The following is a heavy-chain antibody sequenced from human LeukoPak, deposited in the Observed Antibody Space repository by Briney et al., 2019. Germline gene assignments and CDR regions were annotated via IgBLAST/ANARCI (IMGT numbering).Heavy chain of an antibody. J-gene: IGHJ4*02. CDR2: ISDAGAI. D-gene: IGHD3-9*01. Sequence: PGGSLRLSCAASGFIFSSYAMTWVRQGPGKGLEWLSYISDAGAIYYADSVRGRFTISRDNAKNSLYLQMNSLRAEDTAVYYCARNKYYDILTGTNDYWGQGTLVTVSS. CDR1: GFIFSSYA. CDR3: ARNKYYDILTGTNDY. V-gene: IGHV3-48*04.